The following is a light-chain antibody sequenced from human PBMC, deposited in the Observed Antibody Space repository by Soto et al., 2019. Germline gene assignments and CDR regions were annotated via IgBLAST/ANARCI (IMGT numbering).Light chain of an antibody. CDR3: HQYDSYSPYT. V-gene: IGKV1-5*03. CDR1: QTISSS. J-gene: IGKJ2*01. CDR2: KAS. Sequence: DIQMTQFPPTLSASIGDRVTITCRASQTISSSLAWYQQKPGKAPKLLIYKASTLETGVPSTFSGSGSGTAFDITISSLQPDDFATYSCHQYDSYSPYTFGQGTRLEIK.